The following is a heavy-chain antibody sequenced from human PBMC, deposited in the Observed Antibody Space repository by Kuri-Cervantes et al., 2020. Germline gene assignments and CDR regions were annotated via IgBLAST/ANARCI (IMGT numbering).Heavy chain of an antibody. CDR3: ARGASYYYDSSGYYTHQNAFDI. V-gene: IGHV1-8*01. D-gene: IGHD3-22*01. J-gene: IGHJ3*02. CDR2: MNPNSGNR. Sequence: ASVKVSCKAFEYTFTSYNIHWVRQATGQGLEWMGWMNPNSGNRVSAQKFQGRLSMTRNTSISTAYMELSSLTSEDTAVYYCARGASYYYDSSGYYTHQNAFDIWGQGTTVTVSS. CDR1: EYTFTSYN.